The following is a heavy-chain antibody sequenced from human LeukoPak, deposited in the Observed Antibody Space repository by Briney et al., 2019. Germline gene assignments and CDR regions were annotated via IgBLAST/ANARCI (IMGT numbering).Heavy chain of an antibody. CDR2: LYSGGNT. D-gene: IGHD2-15*01. CDR3: ARVYAAYYFDY. V-gene: IGHV3-53*01. J-gene: IGHJ4*02. Sequence: GGPLRVFRAASGFRFRILWKHWAPQLRERGLEWVSVLYSGGNTYYADSVKGRFTISRDNSKNTLYLQMNSLRGEDTAVYYCARVYAAYYFDYWGQGTLVTVSS. CDR1: GFRFRILW.